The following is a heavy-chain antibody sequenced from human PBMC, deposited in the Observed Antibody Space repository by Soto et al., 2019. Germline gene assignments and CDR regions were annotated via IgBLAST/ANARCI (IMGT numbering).Heavy chain of an antibody. J-gene: IGHJ4*02. Sequence: QVQLVQSGAEVKKPGSSVKVSCKASGGTFSSYTISWVRQAPGQGLEWMGRIIPILGIANYAQKFQGRVTITADKSTSTAYTELSCLRSEDTAVYYCALHNPYYVSRGYYYDWGQGTLVTVSS. CDR3: ALHNPYYVSRGYYYD. V-gene: IGHV1-69*02. CDR1: GGTFSSYT. D-gene: IGHD3-22*01. CDR2: IIPILGIA.